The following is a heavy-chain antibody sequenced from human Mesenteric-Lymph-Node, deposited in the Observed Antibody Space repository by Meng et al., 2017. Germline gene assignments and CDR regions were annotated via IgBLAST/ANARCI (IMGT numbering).Heavy chain of an antibody. V-gene: IGHV3-49*04. Sequence: SLKISCAGSGFIFGGYWMSWVRQAPGKGLEWVGFIRTKDFRGTSEYAASVKDRFTISRDDSKSIAYLQMNTLKTEDTAVYYCTRHLHGYNFFDFWGQGTLVTVSS. CDR3: TRHLHGYNFFDF. J-gene: IGHJ4*02. D-gene: IGHD5-24*01. CDR2: IRTKDFRGTS. CDR1: GFIFGGYW.